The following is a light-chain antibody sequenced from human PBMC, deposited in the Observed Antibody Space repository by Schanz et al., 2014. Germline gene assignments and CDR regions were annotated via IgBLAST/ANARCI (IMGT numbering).Light chain of an antibody. CDR3: QQRDNWPLLT. CDR1: QSVSSTS. CDR2: GTS. J-gene: IGKJ4*01. V-gene: IGKV3D-20*02. Sequence: EIVLTQSPDTLSLSPGERATLSCRASQSVSSTSLTWYQHKPGQAPRLLIYGTSTRATGIPDRFSGSGSGTEFTLTISSLQSEDFAVYYCQQRDNWPLLTFGGGTKVEIK.